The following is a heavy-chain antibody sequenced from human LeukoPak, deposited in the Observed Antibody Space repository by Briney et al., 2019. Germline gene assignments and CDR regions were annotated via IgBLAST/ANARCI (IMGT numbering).Heavy chain of an antibody. J-gene: IGHJ4*02. D-gene: IGHD3-22*01. CDR3: ARVSTGWNYYDSSGYSNFDY. V-gene: IGHV1-2*06. CDR2: INPNSGGT. Sequence: ASVKVSCKVSGYTFTGYYMHWVRQAPGQGLEWMGRINPNSGGTNYAQKFQGRVTMTRDTSISTAYMELSRLRSDDTAVYYCARVSTGWNYYDSSGYSNFDYWGQGTLVTVSS. CDR1: GYTFTGYY.